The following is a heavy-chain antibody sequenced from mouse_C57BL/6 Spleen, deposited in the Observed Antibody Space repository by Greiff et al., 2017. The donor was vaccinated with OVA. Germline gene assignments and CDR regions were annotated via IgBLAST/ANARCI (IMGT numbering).Heavy chain of an antibody. CDR2: IDPSDSET. D-gene: IGHD2-5*01. CDR1: GYTFTSYW. J-gene: IGHJ4*01. CDR3: ASYSNYDAMDY. V-gene: IGHV1-52*01. Sequence: QVQLKQPGAELVRPGSSVKLSCKASGYTFTSYWMHWVKQRPIQGLEWIGNIDPSDSETHYNQKFKDKATLTVDKSSSTAYMQLSSLTSEDSAVYYCASYSNYDAMDYWGQGTSVTVSS.